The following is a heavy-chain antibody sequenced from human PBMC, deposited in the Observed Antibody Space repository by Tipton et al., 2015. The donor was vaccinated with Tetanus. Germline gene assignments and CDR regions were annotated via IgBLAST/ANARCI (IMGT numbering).Heavy chain of an antibody. V-gene: IGHV4-34*01. D-gene: IGHD5-18*01. CDR1: GASFSDYY. J-gene: IGHJ4*02. Sequence: TLSLTCAVYGASFSDYYWSWIRQAPGKGLEWIGEINHSGNTNHNPSLKSRVTLSVDTSKNQFSLRLTSVTAADTAVYYCVRGRGLGAYSYGFEYWGQGALVTVSS. CDR3: VRGRGLGAYSYGFEY. CDR2: INHSGNT.